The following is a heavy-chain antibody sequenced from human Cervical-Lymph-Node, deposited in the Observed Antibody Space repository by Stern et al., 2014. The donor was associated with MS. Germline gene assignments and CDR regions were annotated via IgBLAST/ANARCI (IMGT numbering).Heavy chain of an antibody. V-gene: IGHV7-4-1*02. CDR2: INTNTGNT. Sequence: QVQLVQSGSELKKPGASVKVSCKASGYTFTRNAMNWVRQAPGQRLEWMGWINTNTGNTTYARGFTGRFVFSWDTSVSTAYLHISSLKAEDTAIYYCARVKPAAILDYWGQGTLVTVSS. CDR1: GYTFTRNA. D-gene: IGHD2-2*01. CDR3: ARVKPAAILDY. J-gene: IGHJ4*02.